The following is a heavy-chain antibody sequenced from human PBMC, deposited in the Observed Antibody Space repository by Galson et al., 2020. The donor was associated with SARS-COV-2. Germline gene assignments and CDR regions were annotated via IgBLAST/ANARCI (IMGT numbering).Heavy chain of an antibody. V-gene: IGHV4-4*02. CDR3: ARVCGGDCYARGY. D-gene: IGHD2-21*01. CDR1: GGSISSSNW. J-gene: IGHJ4*02. CDR2: IYHSGST. Sequence: SETLSLTCAVSGGSISSSNWWSWVRQPPGKGLEWIGEIYHSGSTNYNPSPKSRVTISVDTSKNQFSLKLSSVTAADTAVYYCARVCGGDCYARGYWGQGTLVTVSS.